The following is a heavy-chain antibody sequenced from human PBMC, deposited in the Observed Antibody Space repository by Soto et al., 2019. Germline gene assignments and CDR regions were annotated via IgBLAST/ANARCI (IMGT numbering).Heavy chain of an antibody. CDR3: AAPRDEYGSGVSWFTYGMDI. D-gene: IGHD3-10*01. CDR1: GFTFSDYA. CDR2: LDGAGGST. J-gene: IGHJ6*02. Sequence: PGGFLRLSCLASGFTFSDYAMTWVRHVPGRGLEWVASLDGAGGSTYYADSVRGRFTISRDNSQNTLFLQMKRLTVDDTAIYYCAAPRDEYGSGVSWFTYGMDIWGQGTTVTV. V-gene: IGHV3-23*01.